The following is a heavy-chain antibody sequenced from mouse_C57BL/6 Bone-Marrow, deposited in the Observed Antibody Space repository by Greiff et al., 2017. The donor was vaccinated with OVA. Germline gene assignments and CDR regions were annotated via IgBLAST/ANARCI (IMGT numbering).Heavy chain of an antibody. CDR3: AERDYYGSSSFAY. CDR2: IYPRSGNT. V-gene: IGHV1-81*01. Sequence: QVQLQQSGAELARPGASVKLSCKASGYTFTSYGISWVKQRTGQGLEWIGEIYPRSGNTYYNEKFKGKATLTADKSSSTAYMELRSLTSEDSAVYFCAERDYYGSSSFAYWGRGTLVTVSA. D-gene: IGHD1-1*01. J-gene: IGHJ3*01. CDR1: GYTFTSYG.